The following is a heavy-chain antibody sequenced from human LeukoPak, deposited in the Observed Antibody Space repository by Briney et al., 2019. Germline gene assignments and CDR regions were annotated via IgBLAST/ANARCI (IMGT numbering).Heavy chain of an antibody. Sequence: PSETRSLTCAVYGGSFSGYYWSWIRQPPRKGLEWIGEINHSGSTNYNPSLKSRVTISVDTSKNQFSLKLSSVTAADTAVYYCARGPGYCSSTSCYKGWFDPWGQGTLVTVSS. V-gene: IGHV4-34*01. CDR2: INHSGST. CDR3: ARGPGYCSSTSCYKGWFDP. J-gene: IGHJ5*02. D-gene: IGHD2-2*02. CDR1: GGSFSGYY.